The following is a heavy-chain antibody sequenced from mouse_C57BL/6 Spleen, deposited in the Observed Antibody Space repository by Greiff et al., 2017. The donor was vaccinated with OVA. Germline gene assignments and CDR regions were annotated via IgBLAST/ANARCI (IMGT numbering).Heavy chain of an antibody. CDR3: ARGSSSGYVDYAMDY. CDR1: GYTFTSYW. D-gene: IGHD3-2*02. J-gene: IGHJ4*01. V-gene: IGHV1-50*01. Sequence: QVQLQQPGAELVKPGASVKLSCKASGYTFTSYWMQWVKQRPGQGLEWIGEIDPSDSYTNYNQKFKGKATLTVDTSSSTAYMELRSLTSEDSAVYYCARGSSSGYVDYAMDYWGQGTSVTVSS. CDR2: IDPSDSYT.